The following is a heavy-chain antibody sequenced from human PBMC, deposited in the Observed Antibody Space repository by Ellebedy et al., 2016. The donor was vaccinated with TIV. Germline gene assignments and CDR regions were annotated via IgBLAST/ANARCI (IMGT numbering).Heavy chain of an antibody. Sequence: ASVKVSCKASGGIFRSYAISWVRQAPGQGLEWMGGIIPVFGPVKYAQKFQDRVSITADESTGTVYMDLSSLKSDDTAVYYCASGGADYDYLWGCHAYWGQGTLITVSS. CDR2: IIPVFGPV. J-gene: IGHJ4*02. CDR1: GGIFRSYA. D-gene: IGHD3-16*01. CDR3: ASGGADYDYLWGCHAY. V-gene: IGHV1-69*13.